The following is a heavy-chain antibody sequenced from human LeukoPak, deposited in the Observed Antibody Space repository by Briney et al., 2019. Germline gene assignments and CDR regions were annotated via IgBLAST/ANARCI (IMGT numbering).Heavy chain of an antibody. Sequence: GRSLRLSCAASGFTFSSYAMHWVRQAPGKGLEWLAVISYDVSNKYYADSVKGRFTISRDNSKNTLYLQMNSLRAEDTAVYYCARDPKNYGRNGGAYDYYYYGMDVWGQGTTVTVSS. J-gene: IGHJ6*02. CDR1: GFTFSSYA. V-gene: IGHV3-30*04. CDR3: ARDPKNYGRNGGAYDYYYYGMDV. D-gene: IGHD1-14*01. CDR2: ISYDVSNK.